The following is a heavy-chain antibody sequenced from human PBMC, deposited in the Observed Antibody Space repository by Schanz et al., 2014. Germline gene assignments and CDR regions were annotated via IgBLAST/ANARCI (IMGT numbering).Heavy chain of an antibody. CDR2: ISSGGTTT. V-gene: IGHV3-21*05. CDR3: ARDHTTESYYSAGPPIDY. J-gene: IGHJ4*02. Sequence: EVKMVESGGGLVKPGGSLRLSCAASGFNFSSYSLNWVRQAPGKGPEYVSYISSGGTTTYHSDSVKGRFTISRDNSKNSLYLQMNSLRPEDTAVYYCARDHTTESYYSAGPPIDYWGQGTLLTVSS. D-gene: IGHD1-26*01. CDR1: GFNFSSYS.